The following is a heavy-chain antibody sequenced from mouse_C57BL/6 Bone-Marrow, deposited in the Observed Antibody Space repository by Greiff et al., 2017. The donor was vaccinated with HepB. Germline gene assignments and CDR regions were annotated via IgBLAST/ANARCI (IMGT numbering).Heavy chain of an antibody. V-gene: IGHV1-69*01. CDR3: ARDLYYGSSHWYFDV. CDR1: GYTFTSYW. CDR2: FDPSDSYT. J-gene: IGHJ1*03. D-gene: IGHD1-1*01. Sequence: QVQLQQPGAELVMPGASVKLSCKASGYTFTSYWMHWVKQRPGQGLEWIGEFDPSDSYTNYNQKFKGKSTLTVDKSSSTAYMQLSSLTSEDSAVYYCARDLYYGSSHWYFDVWGTGTTVTVSS.